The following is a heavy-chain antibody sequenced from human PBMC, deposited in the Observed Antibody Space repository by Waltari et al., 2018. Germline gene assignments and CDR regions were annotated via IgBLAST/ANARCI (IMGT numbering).Heavy chain of an antibody. CDR2: MTLNRGNT. V-gene: IGHV1-8*01. Sequence: QLQLVQSGAEVKRPGASVKVSCKASVYSLMNDDINWGRQATGQGLEWMGWMTLNRGNTIYAQKFQGRVTMTRDTSTGTAYMELSSLTSEDTAVYYCAREYSSSSGTWLDPWGQGTLVTVSS. CDR3: AREYSSSSGTWLDP. D-gene: IGHD6-6*01. CDR1: VYSLMNDD. J-gene: IGHJ5*02.